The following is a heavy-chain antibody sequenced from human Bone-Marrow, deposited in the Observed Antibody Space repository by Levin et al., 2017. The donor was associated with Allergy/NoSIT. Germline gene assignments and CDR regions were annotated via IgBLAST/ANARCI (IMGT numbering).Heavy chain of an antibody. CDR1: GGPISGHY. CDR2: VYYSGTT. D-gene: IGHD6-19*01. CDR3: ARGTPMRHSSGWIANWFDP. V-gene: IGHV4-59*11. Sequence: SETLSLTCAVSGGPISGHYWSWIRQFPGKGLEWIGYVYYSGTTNCNPSLKSRVTISVDTSKNQFSLRLHSVTPADTAVYYCARGTPMRHSSGWIANWFDPWGQGTLVTVSS. J-gene: IGHJ5*02.